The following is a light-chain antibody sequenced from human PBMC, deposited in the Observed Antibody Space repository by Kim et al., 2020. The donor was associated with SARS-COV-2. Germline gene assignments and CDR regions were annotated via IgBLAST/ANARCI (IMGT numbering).Light chain of an antibody. CDR1: QGLASNQ. Sequence: LSPGDRAPLSCRASQGLASNQLAWYQHKSGQPPRLLIYDGTSRATDVPERFSGSGSGTDFTLTISGLQPADFAVYYCQYFGRSPAFGGGTKVDIK. CDR3: QYFGRSPA. V-gene: IGKV3-20*01. CDR2: DGT. J-gene: IGKJ4*01.